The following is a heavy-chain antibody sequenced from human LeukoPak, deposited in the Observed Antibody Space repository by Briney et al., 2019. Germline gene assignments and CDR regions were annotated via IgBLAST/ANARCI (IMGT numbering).Heavy chain of an antibody. J-gene: IGHJ5*02. D-gene: IGHD6-13*01. CDR3: ARGPMAAAGIRYNWFDP. Sequence: ASVKVSCKTSGYTFTSYYMHWVRQAPGQGLEWMGIINPSGGSTSYAQKFQGRVTITRDTSASTAYMELSSLRSEDMAVYYCARGPMAAAGIRYNWFDPWGQGTLVTVSS. CDR1: GYTFTSYY. V-gene: IGHV1-46*01. CDR2: INPSGGST.